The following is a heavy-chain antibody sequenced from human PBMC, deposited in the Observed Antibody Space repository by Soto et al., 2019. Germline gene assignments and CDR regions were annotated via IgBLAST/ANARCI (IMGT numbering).Heavy chain of an antibody. CDR1: GGTLSDHG. V-gene: IGHV1-69*06. J-gene: IGHJ3*02. CDR3: ARGVYGSGNYYTGPSAFDI. CDR2: TIPGVNTA. Sequence: QVQLEQSGAEVKKPGSSVKISCKASGGTLSDHGVSWLRQAPGQGLEWVGGTIPGVNTAKYEPKFQARVTIAADKSTNIAYVELGSLRSDDTAFYYCARGVYGSGNYYTGPSAFDIWGQGTLVIVSS. D-gene: IGHD3-10*01.